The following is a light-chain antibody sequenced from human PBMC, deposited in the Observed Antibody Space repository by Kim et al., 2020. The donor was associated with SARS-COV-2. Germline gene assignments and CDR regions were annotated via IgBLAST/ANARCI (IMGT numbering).Light chain of an antibody. CDR3: QQRTNGPIT. J-gene: IGKJ5*01. CDR2: EAS. Sequence: EVVLTQSPATLSLSPGERVTLSCRASQSVSIFLAWYQHKPAQAPRLLIYEASRRATGVPARFSGSGSGTDFTLTISSLEPDDSAVYYCQQRTNGPITFGQGTRLEIK. CDR1: QSVSIF. V-gene: IGKV3-11*01.